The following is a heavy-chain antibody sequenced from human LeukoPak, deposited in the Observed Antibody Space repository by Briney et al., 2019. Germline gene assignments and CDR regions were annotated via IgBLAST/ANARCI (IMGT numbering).Heavy chain of an antibody. Sequence: GGSLRLSCAASGCTFSSYSMIWVRQAPGKGLEWVSYISSSSSTIYYPDSVKGRFTISRDNAKNSLYLQMTRLRAEDTAVYYCARATPQWLVLIFDYWGQGTLVTVSS. V-gene: IGHV3-48*01. D-gene: IGHD6-19*01. CDR1: GCTFSSYS. CDR3: ARATPQWLVLIFDY. J-gene: IGHJ4*02. CDR2: ISSSSSTI.